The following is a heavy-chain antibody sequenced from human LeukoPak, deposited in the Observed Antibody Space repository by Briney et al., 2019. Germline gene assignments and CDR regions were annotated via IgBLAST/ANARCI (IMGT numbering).Heavy chain of an antibody. Sequence: SETLSLTCTVSGGSISSYYWSWIRQPPGKGLEWIGHIYGSGSTNYNPSLKSRVTLSVDTSKNQFSLKLSSVTAADTAVYYCAREGTSGTHLNWFDPWGQETLVAVSS. J-gene: IGHJ5*02. D-gene: IGHD1-1*01. CDR3: AREGTSGTHLNWFDP. CDR1: GGSISSYY. V-gene: IGHV4-59*01. CDR2: IYGSGST.